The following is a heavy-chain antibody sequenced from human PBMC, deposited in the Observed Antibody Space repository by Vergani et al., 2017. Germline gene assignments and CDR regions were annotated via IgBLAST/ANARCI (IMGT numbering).Heavy chain of an antibody. V-gene: IGHV3-30*03. CDR1: GFTSSYYC. Sequence: QVHLVESGGGVVQPGRSLRLSCVVSGFTSSYYCMHWVRQAPGKGLEGVAVISYDGTQKYYADSVKGRFTISRDNSKSTLYLQMNSLRTEDTAVYYCATKSCGTPGCQIGYFREWGQGTLVTVSS. CDR2: ISYDGTQK. J-gene: IGHJ1*01. D-gene: IGHD1-1*01. CDR3: ATKSCGTPGCQIGYFRE.